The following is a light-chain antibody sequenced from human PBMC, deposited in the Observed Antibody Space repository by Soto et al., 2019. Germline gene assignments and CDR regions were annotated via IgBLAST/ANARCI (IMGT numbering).Light chain of an antibody. CDR2: GAS. J-gene: IGKJ2*03. V-gene: IGKV3-15*01. CDR3: QHYNNWPPYS. CDR1: QDVSTN. Sequence: ETVMTQSPDTLSVSPGESATLSCRASQDVSTNLAWFQQKPGQTPRLVLYGASKRATSIPARFSGSGSGRHFTLTISSLQSEDFGVYYCQHYNNWPPYSFGQGTKVDIK.